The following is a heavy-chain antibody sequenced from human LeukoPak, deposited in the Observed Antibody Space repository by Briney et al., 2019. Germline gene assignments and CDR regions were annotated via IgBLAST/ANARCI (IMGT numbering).Heavy chain of an antibody. Sequence: ASVKVSCKASGYTFTSYYMHWVRQAPGQGLDWMGIINPSGGSTSYAQKFQGRVTMTRDMSTSTVYMELSSLRSEDTAVYYCARGLGAAGTTDAFDIWGQGTMVTVSS. CDR1: GYTFTSYY. J-gene: IGHJ3*02. CDR3: ARGLGAAGTTDAFDI. V-gene: IGHV1-46*01. D-gene: IGHD6-13*01. CDR2: INPSGGST.